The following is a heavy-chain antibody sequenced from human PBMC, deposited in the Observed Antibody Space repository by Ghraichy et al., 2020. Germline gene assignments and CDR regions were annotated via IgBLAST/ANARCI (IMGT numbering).Heavy chain of an antibody. D-gene: IGHD3-22*01. V-gene: IGHV4-34*01. Sequence: SETLSLTCAVYGGSFSGYYWSWIRQPPGKGLEWIGEINHSGSTNYNPSLKSRVTISVDTSKNQFSLKLSSVTAADTAVYYCARVDRTYYYDSSAVYAFDIWGQGTMVTVSS. CDR2: INHSGST. J-gene: IGHJ3*02. CDR3: ARVDRTYYYDSSAVYAFDI. CDR1: GGSFSGYY.